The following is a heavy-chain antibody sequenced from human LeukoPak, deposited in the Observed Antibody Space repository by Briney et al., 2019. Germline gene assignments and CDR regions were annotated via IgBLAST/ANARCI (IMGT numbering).Heavy chain of an antibody. CDR3: ARAPRITMVRGVIRNYYYYYMDV. J-gene: IGHJ6*03. D-gene: IGHD3-10*01. V-gene: IGHV4-61*02. CDR1: GGSISSGSYY. CDR2: IYTSGST. Sequence: SETLSLTCTVSGGSISSGSYYWSWIRQPAGKGLEWIGRIYTSGSTNYNPSLKSRVTISVDTSKNQFSLKLSSVTAADTAVYCCARAPRITMVRGVIRNYYYYYMDVWGKGTTVTVSS.